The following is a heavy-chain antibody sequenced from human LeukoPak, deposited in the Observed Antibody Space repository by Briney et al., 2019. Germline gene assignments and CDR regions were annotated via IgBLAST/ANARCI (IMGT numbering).Heavy chain of an antibody. CDR1: GGSFSGYY. CDR3: ARVLNCDPLFDP. V-gene: IGHV4-34*01. CDR2: INHSGST. J-gene: IGHJ5*02. Sequence: SGTLSLTCAVYGGSFSGYYWSWVRQPPGKGLEWGGEINHSGSTNYNPPLKSRVTISVDTSKNQFSLKLSSSAAADTAVYYFARVLNCDPLFDPWGQGTLVTVSS. D-gene: IGHD2-21*01.